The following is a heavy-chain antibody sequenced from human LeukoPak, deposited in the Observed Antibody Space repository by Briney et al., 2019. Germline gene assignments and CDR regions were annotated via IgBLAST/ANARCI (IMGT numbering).Heavy chain of an antibody. CDR1: GGSISSSSYY. J-gene: IGHJ3*02. D-gene: IGHD1-26*01. CDR3: ARAPGGATLGTAFDI. CDR2: IYYSGST. Sequence: PSETLSLTCTVSGGSISSSSYYWGWIRQPPGKGLEWIGSIYYSGSTYYNPSLKSRVTISVDTSKNQFSLKLSSVTAADTAVYYCARAPGGATLGTAFDIWGQGTTVTVSS. V-gene: IGHV4-39*07.